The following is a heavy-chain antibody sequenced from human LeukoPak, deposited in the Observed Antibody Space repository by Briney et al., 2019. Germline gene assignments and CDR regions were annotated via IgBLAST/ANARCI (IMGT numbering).Heavy chain of an antibody. CDR3: ALASDYYDSSGYYLEI. D-gene: IGHD3-22*01. CDR2: LVPENYQT. CDR1: GESITELG. J-gene: IGHJ3*02. Sequence: ASVNVACKVSGESITELGMHWVRQSPGKGLEWMGGLVPENYQTIYAQDCQGRVTMTEDTSTDTAYMELSSLRSEDTAIYYCALASDYYDSSGYYLEIWGQGTLVTVSA. V-gene: IGHV1-24*01.